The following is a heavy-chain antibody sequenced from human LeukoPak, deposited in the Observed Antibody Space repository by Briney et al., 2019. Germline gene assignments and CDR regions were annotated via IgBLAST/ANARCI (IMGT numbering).Heavy chain of an antibody. CDR2: ISGSDSST. CDR3: AKSGYNRFDY. J-gene: IGHJ4*02. V-gene: IGHV3-23*01. D-gene: IGHD5-24*01. CDR1: GFTFSSSA. Sequence: PGGSLRLSCAVSGFTFSSSAMSWVRQAPGKGLEWVSTISGSDSSTHYADSVKGRFTISRDNSKNTLYLQMNSLRADDTAVYYCAKSGYNRFDYWGQGTLVTVSS.